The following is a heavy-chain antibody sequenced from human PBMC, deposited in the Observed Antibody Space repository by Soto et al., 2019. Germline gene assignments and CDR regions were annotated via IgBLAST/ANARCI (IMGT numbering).Heavy chain of an antibody. J-gene: IGHJ3*02. D-gene: IGHD2-8*01. V-gene: IGHV5-51*01. Sequence: PGESLKISCKGSGYSFTSYWIGWVRQMPGKGLEWMGIIYPGDSDTRYSPSFQGQVTISADKSISTAYLQWSSQRASDTAMYYCASRYCTNGVCSREGAFDIWGQGTMVTVSS. CDR3: ASRYCTNGVCSREGAFDI. CDR1: GYSFTSYW. CDR2: IYPGDSDT.